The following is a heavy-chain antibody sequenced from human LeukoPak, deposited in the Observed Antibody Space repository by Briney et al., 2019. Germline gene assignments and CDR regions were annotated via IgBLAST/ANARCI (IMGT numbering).Heavy chain of an antibody. V-gene: IGHV1-69*04. Sequence: SVKVSCKASGGTFSSYAISWVREAPGQGLEWMGRIIPILGIANYAQKFQGRVTITADKSTSTAYMELSSLRSEDTAVYYCARVDTAMVIDYWGQGSLVTVSS. J-gene: IGHJ4*02. D-gene: IGHD5-18*01. CDR1: GGTFSSYA. CDR2: IIPILGIA. CDR3: ARVDTAMVIDY.